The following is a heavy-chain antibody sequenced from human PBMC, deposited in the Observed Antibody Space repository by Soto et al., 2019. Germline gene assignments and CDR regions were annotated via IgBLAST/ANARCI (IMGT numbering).Heavy chain of an antibody. CDR2: IIPILGIA. Sequence: ASVKVSCKASGGTFSSYTISWVRQAPGQGLEWMGRIIPILGIANYAQKFQGRVTITADKSTSTAYTELSSLRSEDTAVYYCARVDCSGGSCCYFSAFDIWGQGTMVTVSS. CDR1: GGTFSSYT. J-gene: IGHJ3*02. D-gene: IGHD2-15*01. V-gene: IGHV1-69*02. CDR3: ARVDCSGGSCCYFSAFDI.